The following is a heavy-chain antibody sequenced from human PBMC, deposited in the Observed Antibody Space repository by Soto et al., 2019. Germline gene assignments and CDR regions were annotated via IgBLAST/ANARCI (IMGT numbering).Heavy chain of an antibody. CDR1: GFTFSSYG. CDR3: AKDGSGSYLFWFDP. V-gene: IGHV3-30*18. J-gene: IGHJ5*02. D-gene: IGHD3-10*01. CDR2: ISYDGSNK. Sequence: QVQLVESGGGVVQPGRSLRLSCAASGFTFSSYGMHWVRQAPGKGLEWVAVISYDGSNKYYADSVKGRFTISRDNSKNTLYLQMNSLRAEDTAVYYCAKDGSGSYLFWFDPWGQGTLVTVSS.